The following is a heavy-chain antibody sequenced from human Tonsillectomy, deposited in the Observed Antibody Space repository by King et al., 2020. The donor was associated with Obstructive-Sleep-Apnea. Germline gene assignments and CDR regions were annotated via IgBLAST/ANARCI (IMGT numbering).Heavy chain of an antibody. CDR1: GFTFDDYA. Sequence: VQLVESGGGLVQPGRSLRLSCAASGFTFDDYAMHWVRQAPGKGLEWVSGISWNSGSIGYADSVKGRFTISRDNAKNSLYLQMNSLRAEDTALYYCAKSDRGGDYWGQGTLVTVSS. CDR2: ISWNSGSI. V-gene: IGHV3-9*01. CDR3: AKSDRGGDY. J-gene: IGHJ4*02. D-gene: IGHD3-16*01.